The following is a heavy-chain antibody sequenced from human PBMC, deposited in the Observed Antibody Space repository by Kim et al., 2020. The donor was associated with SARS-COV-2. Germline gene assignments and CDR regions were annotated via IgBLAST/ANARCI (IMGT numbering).Heavy chain of an antibody. CDR3: ARDHLAVAGRRWAYYYGMDV. Sequence: SVKVSCKASGGTFSSYAISWVRQAPGQGLEWMGGIIPIFGTANYAQKFQGRVTITADESTSTAYMELSSLRSEDTAVYYCARDHLAVAGRRWAYYYGMDVWGQGTTVTVSS. D-gene: IGHD6-19*01. J-gene: IGHJ6*02. CDR1: GGTFSSYA. V-gene: IGHV1-69*13. CDR2: IIPIFGTA.